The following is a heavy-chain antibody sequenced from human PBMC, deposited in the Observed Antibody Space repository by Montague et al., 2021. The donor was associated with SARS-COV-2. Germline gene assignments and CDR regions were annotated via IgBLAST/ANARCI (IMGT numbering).Heavy chain of an antibody. CDR2: ISYKGNT. CDR3: ARSISSSGARDN. V-gene: IGHV4-59*11. J-gene: IGHJ4*02. Sequence: SETLSLTCTVSGDSLNTHYWSWIRKAPGKELEWLGNISYKGNTNYNVFLWGRVSVPLDTPQNQFSLRLTSLTAADTAVYYCARSISSSGARDNWGQGILVTVS. D-gene: IGHD3-22*01. CDR1: GDSLNTHY.